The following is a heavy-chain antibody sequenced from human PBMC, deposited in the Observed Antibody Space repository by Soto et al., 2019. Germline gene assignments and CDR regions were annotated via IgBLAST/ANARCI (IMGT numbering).Heavy chain of an antibody. D-gene: IGHD6-19*01. J-gene: IGHJ3*02. V-gene: IGHV1-69*13. CDR3: ARDRWSSGYNAFDI. Sequence: SVKVSCKASGGTFSSYAISWVRQAPGQGLEWMGGIIPIFGTANYAQKFQGRVTITADESTSTAYMELSSLRSEDTAVYYCARDRWSSGYNAFDIWGQGTMVTVSS. CDR1: GGTFSSYA. CDR2: IIPIFGTA.